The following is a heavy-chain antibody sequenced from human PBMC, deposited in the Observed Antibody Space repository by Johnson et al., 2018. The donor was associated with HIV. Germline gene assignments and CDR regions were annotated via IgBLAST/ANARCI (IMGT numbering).Heavy chain of an antibody. J-gene: IGHJ3*02. Sequence: VQLVESGGGLVQPGGSLRLSCAASGFTFSRYTMHWVRQAPGKGLEYVSTISSNGASTYYANSVKGRFTISRDNSKTTLYLQMGSLRAEDMAVYYCARDRSGTNGGLSPDAFDIWGQGTMVTVSS. V-gene: IGHV3-64*01. CDR1: GFTFSRYT. D-gene: IGHD1-26*01. CDR2: ISSNGAST. CDR3: ARDRSGTNGGLSPDAFDI.